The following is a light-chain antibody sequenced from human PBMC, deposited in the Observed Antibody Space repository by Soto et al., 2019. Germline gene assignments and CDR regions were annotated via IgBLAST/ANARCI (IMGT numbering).Light chain of an antibody. CDR2: GAS. CDR3: QQYDTSHT. Sequence: EIVLTQSPGTLSLSPGERATLSCRASQSVSSNFLAWYQQKPGQAPRLLIYGASSRATDIPDRFSGSGSGTNFAITISILEPEDFAVDYCQQYDTSHTFGGGTKVEIK. V-gene: IGKV3-20*01. J-gene: IGKJ4*01. CDR1: QSVSSNF.